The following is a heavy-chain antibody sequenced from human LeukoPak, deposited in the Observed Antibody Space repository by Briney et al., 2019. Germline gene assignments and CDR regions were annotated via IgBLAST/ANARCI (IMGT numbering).Heavy chain of an antibody. V-gene: IGHV3-48*04. J-gene: IGHJ1*01. Sequence: GGSLRLSCAASGFTFSSYAMSWVRLAPGKGLEWVSYISSSGSTIYYADSVKGRFTISRDNAKNSLYLQMNSLRAEDTAVYYCARGFGSSSFNFQRWGQGTLVTVSS. D-gene: IGHD6-6*01. CDR2: ISSSGSTI. CDR3: ARGFGSSSFNFQR. CDR1: GFTFSSYA.